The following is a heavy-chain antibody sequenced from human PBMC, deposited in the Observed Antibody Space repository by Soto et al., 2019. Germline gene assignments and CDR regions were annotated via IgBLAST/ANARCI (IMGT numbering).Heavy chain of an antibody. Sequence: GGSLRLSCAASGFTFSSYAMSWVRQAPGKGLEWVSAISGSGGSTYYADSVKGRFTISRDNSKNTLYLQMNSLRAEDTAVYYCAKATLGDTAEIYYYYGMDVWGQGTTVTVSS. V-gene: IGHV3-23*01. CDR1: GFTFSSYA. CDR3: AKATLGDTAEIYYYYGMDV. CDR2: ISGSGGST. J-gene: IGHJ6*02. D-gene: IGHD2-21*01.